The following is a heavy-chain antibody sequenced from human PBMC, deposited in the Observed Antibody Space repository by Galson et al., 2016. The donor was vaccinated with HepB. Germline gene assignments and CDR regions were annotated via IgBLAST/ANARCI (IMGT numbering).Heavy chain of an antibody. CDR3: ARGRFFDF. Sequence: SLRLSCAVSGFTFSSYSLNWVRQTPGKGLEWISFISNSGSTIYYTDSVKGRFTISRDNAKNSLYLQMNSLKAEDTAAYYCARGRFFDFWGQGTLVTVSS. V-gene: IGHV3-48*04. J-gene: IGHJ4*02. CDR1: GFTFSSYS. CDR2: ISNSGSTI.